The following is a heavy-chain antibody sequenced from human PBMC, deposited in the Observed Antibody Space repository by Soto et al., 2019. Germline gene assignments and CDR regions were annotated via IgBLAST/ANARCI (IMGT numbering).Heavy chain of an antibody. V-gene: IGHV1-18*01. CDR2: ISGYSGNT. D-gene: IGHD3-3*02. Sequence: QVQLVQSGAEVKKPGASVKVSCKTSGYTFTLYGIRGVRQAPGHGLEWRGWISGYSGNTTYAQPFQGRVTMTADTSTSLGYMELGRLRSDATGMYDCARRVVFAPEYDAYYFSCGGTLVTVS. CDR1: GYTFTLYG. J-gene: IGHJ3*01. CDR3: ARRVVFAPEYDAYYF.